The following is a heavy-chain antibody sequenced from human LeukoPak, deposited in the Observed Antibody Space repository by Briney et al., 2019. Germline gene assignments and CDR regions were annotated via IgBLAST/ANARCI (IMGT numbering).Heavy chain of an antibody. V-gene: IGHV4-61*05. Sequence: SETLSLTCTVSGGSISSSSYYWGWIRQPPGKGLEWIGYIYYSGSTNYNPSLKSRVTISVDTSKNQFSLKLSSVTAADTAVYYCARVPVDTAMVSRYFDYWGQGTLVTVSS. CDR1: GGSISSSSYY. J-gene: IGHJ4*02. CDR2: IYYSGST. D-gene: IGHD5-18*01. CDR3: ARVPVDTAMVSRYFDY.